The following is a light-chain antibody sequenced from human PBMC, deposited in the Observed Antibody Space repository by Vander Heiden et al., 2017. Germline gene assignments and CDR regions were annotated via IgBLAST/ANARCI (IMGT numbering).Light chain of an antibody. CDR2: AAS. V-gene: IGKV3-20*01. J-gene: IGKJ5*01. CDR1: QSISSRY. CDR3: QQYGASPIT. Sequence: VLTQSPDTPSLSPGEGAALSCRTSQSISSRYVAWYQQKPGQAPRLLISAASSRATGVPDRCSGSGSGTDFILTISRLEPEDFAVYYCQQYGASPITFGQGTRLEIK.